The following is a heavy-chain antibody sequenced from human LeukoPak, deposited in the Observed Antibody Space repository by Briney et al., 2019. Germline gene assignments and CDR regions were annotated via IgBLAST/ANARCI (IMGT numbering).Heavy chain of an antibody. Sequence: ASVKVSYKASGYTFSDYYMHWVRQAPGLGLEWMGWINPNSGGTNYAQKFQGRVTMTRDTSISTAYMELSRLRSDDTAVYYCARDWYGSGSYFLNWFDPWGQGTLVTVSS. J-gene: IGHJ5*02. CDR1: GYTFSDYY. CDR3: ARDWYGSGSYFLNWFDP. CDR2: INPNSGGT. V-gene: IGHV1-2*02. D-gene: IGHD3-10*01.